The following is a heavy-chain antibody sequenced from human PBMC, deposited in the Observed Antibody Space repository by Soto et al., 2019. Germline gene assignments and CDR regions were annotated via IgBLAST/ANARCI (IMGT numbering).Heavy chain of an antibody. J-gene: IGHJ6*02. CDR1: GGSISSGGYY. V-gene: IGHV4-31*03. CDR2: IYYSGST. Sequence: PSETLSLTCTVSGGSISSGGYYRSWIRQHPGKGLEWIGYIYYSGSTYYNPSPKSRVTISVDTSKNQFSLKLSSVTAADTAVYYCARDPAPGYSGSLYYYYYGMDVWGQGTTVTVSS. CDR3: ARDPAPGYSGSLYYYYYGMDV. D-gene: IGHD1-26*01.